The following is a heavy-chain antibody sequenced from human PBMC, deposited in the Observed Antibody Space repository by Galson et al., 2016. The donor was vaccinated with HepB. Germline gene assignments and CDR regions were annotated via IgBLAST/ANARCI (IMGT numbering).Heavy chain of an antibody. Sequence: SLRLSCADSGFNFGTFAMTWVRQAPGKGLEWVSIISGSGDSTNYAESVKGRFTISRDNSKNTLYLQMNSLRVEDTAVYYCGRDHSVVLTTAYNWFDPWGQGTLVTVSS. V-gene: IGHV3-23*01. CDR2: ISGSGDST. J-gene: IGHJ5*02. CDR3: GRDHSVVLTTAYNWFDP. CDR1: GFNFGTFA. D-gene: IGHD4-23*01.